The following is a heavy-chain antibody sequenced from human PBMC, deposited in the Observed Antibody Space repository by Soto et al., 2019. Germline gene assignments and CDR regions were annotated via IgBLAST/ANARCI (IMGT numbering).Heavy chain of an antibody. D-gene: IGHD3-22*01. Sequence: ESLKISCKGYGYSFAGYWITWVRQNPGKGLEWMGRIDPSDSQTYYSPSFRGHVTISVTKSITTVFLQWSSLRASDTAMYYCARQIYDSDTGPNFQYYFDSWGQGTPVTVSS. CDR1: GYSFAGYW. J-gene: IGHJ4*02. CDR2: IDPSDSQT. CDR3: ARQIYDSDTGPNFQYYFDS. V-gene: IGHV5-10-1*01.